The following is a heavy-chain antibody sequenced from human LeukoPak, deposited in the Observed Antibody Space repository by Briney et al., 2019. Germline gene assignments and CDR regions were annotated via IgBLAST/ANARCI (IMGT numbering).Heavy chain of an antibody. CDR1: GFTLSSTW. CDR3: ARDRVD. V-gene: IGHV3-7*04. CDR2: IKQDGSEK. D-gene: IGHD3-3*01. J-gene: IGHJ4*02. Sequence: NPGGSLRLSCAASGFTLSSTWMSWVRQAPGKGLEWVANIKQDGSEKYYVDSVKGRFTISRDNAKNSLYLQMNSLRAEDRAVYYCARDRVDWGQGTLVTVSS.